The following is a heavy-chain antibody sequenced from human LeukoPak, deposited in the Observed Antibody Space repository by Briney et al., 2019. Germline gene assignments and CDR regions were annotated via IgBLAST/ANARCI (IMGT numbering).Heavy chain of an antibody. Sequence: GGSLRLSCAVSGLTFSSSWMDWVRQAPGKGLEWVASINPDGNKKYSADSVKGRFTISRDNAENSLYLQMNSLRVEDTAFYYCARDLAYSRLDYWGQGMLVTLSS. D-gene: IGHD5-18*01. CDR1: GLTFSSSW. J-gene: IGHJ4*02. V-gene: IGHV3-7*01. CDR2: INPDGNKK. CDR3: ARDLAYSRLDY.